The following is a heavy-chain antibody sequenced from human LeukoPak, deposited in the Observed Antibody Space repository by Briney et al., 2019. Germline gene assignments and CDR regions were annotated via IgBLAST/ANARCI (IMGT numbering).Heavy chain of an antibody. CDR2: IYSDGST. J-gene: IGHJ4*02. Sequence: GGSLGLLCAGSGFTVRNNYMRWVRQAPGKGLEWVSVIYSDGSTYYADSVKGRFTISRDNSKNTVFLQMNSLRAKDTAVYYCARIYHWGQGTLVTVSS. D-gene: IGHD5-12*01. CDR1: GFTVRNNY. CDR3: ARIYH. V-gene: IGHV3-53*01.